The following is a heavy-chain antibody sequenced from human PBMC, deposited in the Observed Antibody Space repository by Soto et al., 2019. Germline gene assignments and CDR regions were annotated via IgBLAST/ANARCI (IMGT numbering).Heavy chain of an antibody. D-gene: IGHD2-2*01. J-gene: IGHJ4*02. CDR1: VFTFSSYG. Sequence: GSLRLACAASVFTFSSYGMHWVRQAPGKGLEWVAVIWDDGSNNNYADSVKGRFTISRDNSKDTLYPQMDSLRVDDTGVYYCARVIGDCSRTGCSVDYWGQGTLVTVSS. CDR2: IWDDGSNN. V-gene: IGHV3-33*01. CDR3: ARVIGDCSRTGCSVDY.